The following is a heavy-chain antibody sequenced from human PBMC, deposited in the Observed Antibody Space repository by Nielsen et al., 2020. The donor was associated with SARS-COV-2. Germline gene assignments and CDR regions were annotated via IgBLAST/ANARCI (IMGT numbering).Heavy chain of an antibody. J-gene: IGHJ4*02. CDR1: GGSISSSSYY. D-gene: IGHD3-22*01. V-gene: IGHV4-61*05. CDR3: ARGREYYDSSGYDFDY. CDR2: IYYSGST. Sequence: GSLRLSCTVSGGSISSSSYYWGWIRQPPGKGLEWIGYIYYSGSTNYNPSLKSRVTISVDTSKNQFSLKLSSVTAADTAVYYCARGREYYDSSGYDFDYWGQGTLVTVSS.